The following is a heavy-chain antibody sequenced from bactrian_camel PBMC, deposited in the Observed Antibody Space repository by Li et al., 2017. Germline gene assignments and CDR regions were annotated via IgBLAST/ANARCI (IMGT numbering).Heavy chain of an antibody. CDR2: IDDVGTT. Sequence: HVQLVESGGGSVQAGGSLRLSCSSPIGNRITRGSMAWFRLAPGKEREGVAHIDDVGTTTYTDSVQGRFTISVNNAENTLYLQMNNLEPEDSGTYYCGADLSWLPGCKGGLSALGSKGIYWSQGTQVTVS. CDR1: GNRITRGS. J-gene: IGHJ4*01. D-gene: IGHD1*01. CDR3: GADLSWLPGCKGGLSALGSKGIY. V-gene: IGHV3S53*01.